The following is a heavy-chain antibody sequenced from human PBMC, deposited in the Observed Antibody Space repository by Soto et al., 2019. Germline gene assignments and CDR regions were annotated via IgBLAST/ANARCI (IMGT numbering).Heavy chain of an antibody. CDR1: GVSIRNYY. D-gene: IGHD3-16*01. J-gene: IGHJ5*02. CDR2: MYYNGNI. Sequence: SETLSLTCHFSGVSIRNYYGIWVRQSPEKGLEWIGYMYYNGNINYNPSLKSRVTISIDTSKNQFSLTLKSVTAADTAVYYCASGGNWFDPWGQGVLVTVSS. CDR3: ASGGNWFDP. V-gene: IGHV4-59*01.